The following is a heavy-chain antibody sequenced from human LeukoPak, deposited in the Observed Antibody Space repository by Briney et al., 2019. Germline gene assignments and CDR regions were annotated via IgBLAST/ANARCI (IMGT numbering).Heavy chain of an antibody. Sequence: SVKVSCKASGGTFSSYAISWVRQAPGQGLEWMGRIIPIFGTANYAQKFQGRVTITTDESTSTAYMELSSLRSEDTAVYYCARDIGYYYDSSGYYYGWGQGTLVTVSP. CDR3: ARDIGYYYDSSGYYYG. CDR1: GGTFSSYA. CDR2: IIPIFGTA. D-gene: IGHD3-22*01. J-gene: IGHJ4*02. V-gene: IGHV1-69*05.